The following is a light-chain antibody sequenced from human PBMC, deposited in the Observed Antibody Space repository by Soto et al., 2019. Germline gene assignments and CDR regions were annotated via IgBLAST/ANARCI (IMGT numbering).Light chain of an antibody. CDR3: SSYPGSDNRYD. J-gene: IGLJ1*01. CDR2: EVT. Sequence: QSALTQPPSASGSPGQSVTISCTRTSGDVGGYDYVSWYQQHPGKAPKLMIYEVTKRPLGVPDRFSGSKSGNTASLTVSGLQAEDEADSYCSSYPGSDNRYDFGSGTTVTVL. CDR1: SGDVGGYDY. V-gene: IGLV2-8*01.